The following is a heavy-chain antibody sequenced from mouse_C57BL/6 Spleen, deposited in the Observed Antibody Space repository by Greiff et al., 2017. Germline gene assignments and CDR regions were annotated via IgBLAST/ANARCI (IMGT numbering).Heavy chain of an antibody. CDR1: GYTFTSYW. Sequence: EVKLVESGTVLARPGASVKMSCKTSGYTFTSYWMHWVKQRPGQGLEWIGAIYPGNSDTSYNQKFKGKAKLTAVTSASTAYMELSSLTNEDSAVYYCTRPHHLLWSFDYWGQGTTLTVSS. J-gene: IGHJ2*01. CDR3: TRPHHLLWSFDY. V-gene: IGHV1-5*01. D-gene: IGHD2-1*01. CDR2: IYPGNSDT.